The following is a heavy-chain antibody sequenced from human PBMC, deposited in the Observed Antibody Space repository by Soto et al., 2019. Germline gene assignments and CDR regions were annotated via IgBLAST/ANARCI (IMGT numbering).Heavy chain of an antibody. D-gene: IGHD6-6*01. CDR3: ARAPKVSGSAQTRPDF. Sequence: SETLSLTCSLYSGSLSGYYWSWIRQPPGKGLEWIGEISPSGTTNYSPSLKSRVSISVDTSKNQFSLNLTSLTAADTAVYYCARAPKVSGSAQTRPDFWGEGSIVTVYS. CDR2: ISPSGTT. CDR1: SGSLSGYY. J-gene: IGHJ4*02. V-gene: IGHV4-34*01.